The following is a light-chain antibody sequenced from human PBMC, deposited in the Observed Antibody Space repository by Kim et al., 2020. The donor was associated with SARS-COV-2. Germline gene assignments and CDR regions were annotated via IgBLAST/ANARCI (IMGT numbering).Light chain of an antibody. CDR2: NVS. CDR3: CSYVGIFSEV. CDR1: SSDVGGYDY. J-gene: IGLJ2*01. Sequence: QSALTQPRSVSGSPGQSVTISCTGTSSDVGGYDYVSWYQQHPGKAPKLMIYNVSKRPSGVPDRFSGSKSGNTASLTISGLQAEDEVGYYCCSYVGIFSEVFGGGTQLTVL. V-gene: IGLV2-11*01.